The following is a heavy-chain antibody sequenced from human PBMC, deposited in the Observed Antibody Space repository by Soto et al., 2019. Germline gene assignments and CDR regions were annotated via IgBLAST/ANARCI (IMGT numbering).Heavy chain of an antibody. CDR1: GFTFSSYG. CDR2: ISYDGSNK. V-gene: IGHV3-30*18. D-gene: IGHD3-22*01. CDR3: AKDNSSGYYSAIDY. J-gene: IGHJ4*02. Sequence: QVQLVESGGGVVQPGRSLRLSCAASGFTFSSYGMHWVRQAPGKGLEWVAVISYDGSNKYYADSVKGRFTISRDNSKNTLYLQMNSLRAEDTAVYYCAKDNSSGYYSAIDYWGQGTLVTVSS.